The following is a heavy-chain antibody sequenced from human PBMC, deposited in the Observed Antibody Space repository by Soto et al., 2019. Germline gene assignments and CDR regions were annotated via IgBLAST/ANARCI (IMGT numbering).Heavy chain of an antibody. J-gene: IGHJ4*02. CDR3: ATRAVTAFYFDY. V-gene: IGHV1-69*12. Sequence: QVRLVQSGADVKKPGSSVKVSCKASGGTFSSTALSWVRQAPGQGLEWMGGIIPKFKLANYAQRFQGRATFTADESTSTAYMELSSLRSEDTAVYYCATRAVTAFYFDYWGQGTLVTVSS. CDR2: IIPKFKLA. D-gene: IGHD2-21*02. CDR1: GGTFSSTA.